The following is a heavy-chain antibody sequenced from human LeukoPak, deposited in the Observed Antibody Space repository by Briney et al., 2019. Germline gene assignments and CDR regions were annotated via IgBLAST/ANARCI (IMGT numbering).Heavy chain of an antibody. CDR1: RFTFSNAW. J-gene: IGHJ4*02. D-gene: IGHD3-16*01. Sequence: MAGGSLRLSCAASRFTFSNAWMSWVRQAPGKGLEWVGRVKSKTDGGATDYAAPVKGRFTLSRDDSKNTLYLQMNSLKTDDTAVYCCTTDEGGFPGYFDYWGQGTLVTVSS. CDR3: TTDEGGFPGYFDY. V-gene: IGHV3-15*01. CDR2: VKSKTDGGAT.